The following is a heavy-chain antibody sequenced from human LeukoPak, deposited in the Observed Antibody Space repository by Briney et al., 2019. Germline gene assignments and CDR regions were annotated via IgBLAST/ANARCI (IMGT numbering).Heavy chain of an antibody. CDR1: GFTFNSYA. J-gene: IGHJ3*01. CDR2: ISGGGGT. Sequence: GGSLRLSCAASGFTFNSYAMSWVRQAPGQRLEWVSLISGGGGTYYAASVKGRFTISRGNSENSLYLQMNSLRPEDTAAYYCARVVDSTRAFHVWGQGTLVIVSS. CDR3: ARVVDSTRAFHV. D-gene: IGHD2-21*01. V-gene: IGHV3-66*01.